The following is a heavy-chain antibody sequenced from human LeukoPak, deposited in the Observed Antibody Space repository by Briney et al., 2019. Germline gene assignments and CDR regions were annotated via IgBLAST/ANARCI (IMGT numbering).Heavy chain of an antibody. CDR2: IHYSGST. J-gene: IGHJ5*02. D-gene: IGHD3-3*01. CDR3: ARGNYDFWSGKYNWFDP. Sequence: SETLSLTCTVSGGSISSYYWSWIRQPPGKGLEWIWYIHYSGSTNYHPSLKSRVTISVGTSKNQFSLKLSSVTAADTAVYYCARGNYDFWSGKYNWFDPWGQGTLVTVSS. CDR1: GGSISSYY. V-gene: IGHV4-59*01.